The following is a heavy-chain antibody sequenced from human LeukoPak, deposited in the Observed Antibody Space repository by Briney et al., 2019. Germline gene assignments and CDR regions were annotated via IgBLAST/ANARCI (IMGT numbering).Heavy chain of an antibody. CDR1: GFSFSDSW. D-gene: IGHD5-24*01. V-gene: IGHV3-7*01. J-gene: IGHJ4*02. Sequence: GGSLRLSCVGSGFSFSDSWMTWVRRAPGKGLEWVANINQGGSERNLVDSVKGRFTISRDDARTSLFLQMNSLRAEDTGVYYCGRGDGYLVDHWGQGTLVTVST. CDR3: GRGDGYLVDH. CDR2: INQGGSER.